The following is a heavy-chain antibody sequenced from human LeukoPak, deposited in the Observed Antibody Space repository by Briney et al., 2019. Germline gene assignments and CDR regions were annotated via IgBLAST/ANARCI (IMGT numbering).Heavy chain of an antibody. CDR2: IKGDGSGT. D-gene: IGHD3-22*01. J-gene: IGHJ3*02. CDR1: GFTFSSYW. V-gene: IGHV3-74*01. Sequence: GGSLRLSCAASGFTFSSYWMQWVRQAPGKGLVWLSRIKGDGSGTNYADSVKGRFIISRDNTKNTLSLQMNSLRAEDTAVYYCVRPYDSSGYQWNDAFDIWGQGTMVTVSP. CDR3: VRPYDSSGYQWNDAFDI.